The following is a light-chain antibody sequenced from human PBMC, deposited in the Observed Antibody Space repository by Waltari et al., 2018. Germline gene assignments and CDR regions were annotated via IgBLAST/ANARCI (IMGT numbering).Light chain of an antibody. CDR2: DAS. CDR3: QQYDNLPLT. V-gene: IGKV1-33*01. J-gene: IGKJ4*01. CDR1: HDIRKY. Sequence: DIQMTQSPSSLPASVGARVTIPCQASHDIRKYLNWYQQKPGKAPKLLIYDASNLETGVPSRFSGSGSGTDFTFTISSLQPEDIATYYCQQYDNLPLTFGGGTKVEIK.